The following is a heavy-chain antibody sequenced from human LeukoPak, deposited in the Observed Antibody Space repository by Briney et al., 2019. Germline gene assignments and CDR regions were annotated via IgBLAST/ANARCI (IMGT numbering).Heavy chain of an antibody. J-gene: IGHJ3*01. CDR1: GFTFTSYR. CDR2: ISAYNGDT. V-gene: IGHV1-18*01. CDR3: ASRAGNSFHGFDV. Sequence: GASVKVACRSSGFTFTSYRVNWVRQAPGQALAWMGWISAYNGDTSSAQTLQGRITMTTDTSTSTAYMELRSLSSDDTAVYYCASRAGNSFHGFDVWGQGTMVTVSS. D-gene: IGHD4-23*01.